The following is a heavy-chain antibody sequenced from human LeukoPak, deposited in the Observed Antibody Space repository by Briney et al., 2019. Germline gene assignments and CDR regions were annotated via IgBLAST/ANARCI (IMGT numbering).Heavy chain of an antibody. CDR2: MNPNSGNT. CDR1: GYTFTSYD. CDR3: ARVEIRWWFDP. D-gene: IGHD4-23*01. V-gene: IGHV1-8*01. Sequence: ASVKVSCRASGYTFTSYDINWVRQATGQGLEWMGWMNPNSGNTGYAQKFQGRVTMTRNTSISTAYMELSSLRSEGTAVYYCARVEIRWWFDPWGQGTLVTVSS. J-gene: IGHJ5*02.